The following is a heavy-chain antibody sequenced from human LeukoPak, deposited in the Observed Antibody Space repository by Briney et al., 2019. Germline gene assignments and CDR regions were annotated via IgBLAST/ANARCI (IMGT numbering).Heavy chain of an antibody. V-gene: IGHV4-59*12. CDR2: MYYSGST. J-gene: IGHJ4*02. D-gene: IGHD4-17*01. Sequence: PSETLSLTCTVSGGSISTYYWSWIRQPPGKGLEWIGYMYYSGSTNYNPSLKSRVTISVDTSKNQFSLKLSSVTAADTAVYYCARVSINYGDYESSYYFDYWGQGTLVTVSS. CDR3: ARVSINYGDYESSYYFDY. CDR1: GGSISTYY.